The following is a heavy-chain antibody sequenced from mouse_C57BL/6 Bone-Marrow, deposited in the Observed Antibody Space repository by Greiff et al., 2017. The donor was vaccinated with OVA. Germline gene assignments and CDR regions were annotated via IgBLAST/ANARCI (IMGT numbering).Heavy chain of an antibody. V-gene: IGHV1-85*01. CDR1: GYTFTSYD. D-gene: IGHD2-4*01. CDR3: ATDAGDDYDYAMDY. Sequence: QVQLKQSGPELVKPGASVKLSCKASGYTFTSYDINWVKQRPGQGLEWSGWIYPRDGSTKYNEKFKGKAPLTVDTSSSTAYMELHSLTSEDSAVYFCATDAGDDYDYAMDYWGQGTSVTVSS. J-gene: IGHJ4*01. CDR2: IYPRDGST.